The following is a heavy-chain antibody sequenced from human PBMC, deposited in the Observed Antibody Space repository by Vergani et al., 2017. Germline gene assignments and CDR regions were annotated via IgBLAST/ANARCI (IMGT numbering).Heavy chain of an antibody. Sequence: QVQLVESGGGVVQPGRSLRLSCAASGFTFSSYAMHWVRQAPGKGLEWVAVISYDGSNKYYADSVKGRFTISRANSKNTLYLQMNSLRAEDTAVYYCARDGWAQLLYRYYYMDVWGKGTTVTVSS. CDR3: ARDGWAQLLYRYYYMDV. CDR2: ISYDGSNK. D-gene: IGHD2-2*02. J-gene: IGHJ6*03. CDR1: GFTFSSYA. V-gene: IGHV3-30-3*01.